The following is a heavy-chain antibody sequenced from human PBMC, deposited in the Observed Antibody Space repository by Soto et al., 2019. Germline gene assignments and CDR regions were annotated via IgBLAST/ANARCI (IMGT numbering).Heavy chain of an antibody. CDR3: AKDIVEAARRSNWFDP. CDR2: ISCSGSST. V-gene: IGHV3-23*01. J-gene: IGHJ5*02. Sequence: GGSLRLSCAASGFTFSSYGMHWVRQAPGKGLEWVSAISCSGSSTYYADSVKGRFTISRDNSKNTLYLQMNSLRAEDTAVYYCAKDIVEAARRSNWFDPWGQGTLVTVSS. D-gene: IGHD6-6*01. CDR1: GFTFSSYG.